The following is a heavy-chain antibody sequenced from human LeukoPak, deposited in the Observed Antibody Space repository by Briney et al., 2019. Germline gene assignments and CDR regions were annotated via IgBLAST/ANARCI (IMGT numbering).Heavy chain of an antibody. V-gene: IGHV1-46*01. J-gene: IGHJ3*02. D-gene: IGHD6-19*01. CDR3: ARVEYSSGWLDAFDI. CDR1: GYIFTSYY. CDR2: INPSGGST. Sequence: ASVKVSCKASGYIFTSYYMHWVRQAPGQGLEWMGIINPSGGSTSYAQKFQGRVTMTRDTSTSTVYMELSSLRSEDTAVYYCARVEYSSGWLDAFDIWGQGTMVTVSS.